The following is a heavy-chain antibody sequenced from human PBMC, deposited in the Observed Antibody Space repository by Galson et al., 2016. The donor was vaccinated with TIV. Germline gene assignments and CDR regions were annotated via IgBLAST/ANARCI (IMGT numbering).Heavy chain of an antibody. CDR2: ISAGGNT. CDR1: GLSVSINY. J-gene: IGHJ4*02. V-gene: IGHV3-66*01. CDR3: AREFRDYFFDY. Sequence: SLRLSCAASGLSVSINYMAWVRQAPGKGLEWVSLISAGGNTYYPDSVKGRFTISRDNSKNTLFLQMNSLRAEDTAVYYCAREFRDYFFDYWGQGTLVTVSP. D-gene: IGHD3/OR15-3a*01.